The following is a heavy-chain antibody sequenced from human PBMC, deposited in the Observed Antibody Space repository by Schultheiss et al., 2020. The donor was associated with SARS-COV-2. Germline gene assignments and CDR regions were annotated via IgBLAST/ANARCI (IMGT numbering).Heavy chain of an antibody. CDR1: GGSISSGGYY. CDR2: IYYSGST. J-gene: IGHJ3*02. V-gene: IGHV4-31*03. CDR3: AREDASSSHAFDI. D-gene: IGHD6-6*01. Sequence: TLSLTCTVSGGSISSGGYYWSWIRQHPGKGLEWIGYIYYSGSTYYNPSLKSRVTISVDTSKNQFSLKLSSVTAADTAVYYCAREDASSSHAFDIWGQGTMVTVSS.